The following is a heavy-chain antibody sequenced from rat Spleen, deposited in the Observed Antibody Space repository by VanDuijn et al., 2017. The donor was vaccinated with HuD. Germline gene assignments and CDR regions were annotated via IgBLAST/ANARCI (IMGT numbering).Heavy chain of an antibody. CDR2: ISPSGGRT. V-gene: IGHV5-19*01. CDR1: GFTFSNYG. J-gene: IGHJ3*01. D-gene: IGHD1-11*01. Sequence: EVQLVESGGGLVQPGRSLKLSCAASGFTFSNYGMHWIRQAPTKGLEWVASISPSGGRTYYRDSVKGRFTISRDNAKSTLYLQMDSLRSEDTATYYCATDNYGGYSRGFAYWGQGTLVTVSS. CDR3: ATDNYGGYSRGFAY.